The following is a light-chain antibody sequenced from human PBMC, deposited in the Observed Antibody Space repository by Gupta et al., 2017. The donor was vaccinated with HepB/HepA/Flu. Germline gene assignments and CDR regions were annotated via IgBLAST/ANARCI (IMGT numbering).Light chain of an antibody. CDR2: RNN. Sequence: QSVLTQPPSASGTPGQRVTTSCSGSSSNIGSNYVYWYQQFPGTAPKLLIYRNNQRPSGVPDRFSGSKSGTSASLAISGLRSEDEADYYCAAWEDSLSGYVVFGGGTKLTVL. J-gene: IGLJ2*01. CDR1: SSNIGSNY. V-gene: IGLV1-47*01. CDR3: AAWEDSLSGYVV.